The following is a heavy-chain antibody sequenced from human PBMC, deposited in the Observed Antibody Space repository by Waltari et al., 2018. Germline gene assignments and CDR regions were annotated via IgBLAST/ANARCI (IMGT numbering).Heavy chain of an antibody. CDR2: IHPSSGVT. CDR3: AKSATRGEAIIGTHRFDP. J-gene: IGHJ5*01. Sequence: QLQLVQSGAEWKKPGASVKLPCAASGYTFDDYYLHWVLQAPGQGLEWIGWIHPSSGVTSYAQKFQGWVTITRDTSIITAYMELHSLKSDDTAVYYCAKSATRGEAIIGTHRFDPWGEGTMVTVSS. CDR1: GYTFDDYY. D-gene: IGHD4-17*01. V-gene: IGHV1-2*04.